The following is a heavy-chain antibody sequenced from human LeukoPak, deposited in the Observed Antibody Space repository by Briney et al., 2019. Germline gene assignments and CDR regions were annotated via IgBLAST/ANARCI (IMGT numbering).Heavy chain of an antibody. J-gene: IGHJ4*02. CDR1: GFTFDDYA. CDR2: ISGDGGST. CDR3: ATALPFDY. Sequence: GGSLRLSCAASGFTFDDYAMHWVRQAPGKGLEWVSLISGDGGSTYYADSVKGRFTISRDNSKNSLFLQMNSLRTEDTALYYCATALPFDYWGQGTLVTVSS. V-gene: IGHV3-43*02.